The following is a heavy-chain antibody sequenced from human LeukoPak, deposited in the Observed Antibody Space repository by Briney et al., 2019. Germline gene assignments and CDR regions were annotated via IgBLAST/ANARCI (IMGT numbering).Heavy chain of an antibody. J-gene: IGHJ3*02. V-gene: IGHV4-39*07. D-gene: IGHD3-22*01. CDR3: AGDSAEYYDSSGYLHAFDI. CDR2: IYFTGNA. CDR1: GDSISSSSYY. Sequence: SETLSLTCTVSGDSISSSSYYWSWIRQPPGKGLEWIGNIYFTGNAHYNPSLKSRVTISLDTSKNQFSLKLNSVTAADTAVYYCAGDSAEYYDSSGYLHAFDIWGQGTMVTVSS.